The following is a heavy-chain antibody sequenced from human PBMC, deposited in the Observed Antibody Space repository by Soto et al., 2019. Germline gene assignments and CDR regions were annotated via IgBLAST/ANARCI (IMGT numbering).Heavy chain of an antibody. CDR1: GGSISSSDYY. V-gene: IGHV4-30-4*01. Sequence: QVQLQESGPGLVQPSQTLSLTCTVSGGSISSSDYYWSWIRQPPGKGLEWIGFIYFTGTTYYNPSLKSRVTMSIDTSKNQFSLKLSSVTAADTAVYYCARDKYCSGGNCAIGQSDYWGQGSLVTVSS. CDR2: IYFTGTT. D-gene: IGHD2-8*02. J-gene: IGHJ4*02. CDR3: ARDKYCSGGNCAIGQSDY.